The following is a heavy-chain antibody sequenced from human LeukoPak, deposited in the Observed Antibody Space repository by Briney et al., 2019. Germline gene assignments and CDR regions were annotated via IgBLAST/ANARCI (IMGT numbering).Heavy chain of an antibody. J-gene: IGHJ5*02. CDR1: GGSISNYY. D-gene: IGHD2-15*01. Sequence: PSETLSLTCTVSGGSISNYYWSWIRQPPGKGLECIGYIYYSGSTNYNPSLKSRVTISVDTSKNQFSLKLSSVTAADTAVYYCARRRCSGGSCQSGYNWFDPWGQGTLVTVSS. V-gene: IGHV4-59*08. CDR2: IYYSGST. CDR3: ARRRCSGGSCQSGYNWFDP.